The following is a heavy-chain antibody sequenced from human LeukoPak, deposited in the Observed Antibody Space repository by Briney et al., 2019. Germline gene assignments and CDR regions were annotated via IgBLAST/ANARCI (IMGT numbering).Heavy chain of an antibody. CDR1: SGSISTGGHY. D-gene: IGHD1-1*01. CDR2: IYYNGRI. CDR3: ARRVGKFPTYYFDY. J-gene: IGHJ4*02. V-gene: IGHV4-31*03. Sequence: SPSQTLSLNCTVSSGSISTGGHYWSWIRQHPGKGLEWIAYIYYNGRINYNPSLKSRIAMSADTSENQFSLKLSSVTAADTAVYYCARRVGKFPTYYFDYWGQGTRVTVFS.